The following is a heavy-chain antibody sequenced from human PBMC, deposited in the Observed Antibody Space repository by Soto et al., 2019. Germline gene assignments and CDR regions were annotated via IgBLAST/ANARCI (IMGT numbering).Heavy chain of an antibody. Sequence: QVQLQQWGAGLLKPSETLSLTCAVYGGSFSGYYWSWIRQPPGKGLEWIGEINHSGSTNYNPSLKRRVTISVDTSKKQFSLKLSSVTAADTAVYYCAISLPGINRSPSIDYWGQGTLVTVSS. D-gene: IGHD1-20*01. J-gene: IGHJ4*02. CDR2: INHSGST. V-gene: IGHV4-34*01. CDR3: AISLPGINRSPSIDY. CDR1: GGSFSGYY.